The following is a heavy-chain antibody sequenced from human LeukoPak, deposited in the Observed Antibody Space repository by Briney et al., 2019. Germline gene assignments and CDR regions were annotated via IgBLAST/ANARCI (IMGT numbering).Heavy chain of an antibody. D-gene: IGHD4-11*01. CDR2: IKQDGSEK. CDR3: ARSDYIREWRYFDY. CDR1: GFTFSSYW. J-gene: IGHJ4*02. V-gene: IGHV3-7*01. Sequence: PGGSLRLSCAASGFTFSSYWMSWVRQAPGKWLEWVANIKQDGSEKYYVDSVKGRFTISRDNAKNSLYLQMNSLRAEDTAVYYCARSDYIREWRYFDYWGQGTLVTVSS.